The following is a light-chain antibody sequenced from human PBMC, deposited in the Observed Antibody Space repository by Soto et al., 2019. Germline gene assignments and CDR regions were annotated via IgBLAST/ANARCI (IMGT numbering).Light chain of an antibody. J-gene: IGLJ3*02. CDR2: DVT. CDR1: SSDVGGYNY. CDR3: CSYTSTATRV. V-gene: IGLV2-11*01. Sequence: QSALPQPRSVSGSPGQSVTISCTGTSSDVGGYNYVSWYQHHPGKAPKLMIYDVTARPSGVPDRFSGSKSGNTASLTISGLQAEDEADYYCCSYTSTATRVFGGGTKLTVL.